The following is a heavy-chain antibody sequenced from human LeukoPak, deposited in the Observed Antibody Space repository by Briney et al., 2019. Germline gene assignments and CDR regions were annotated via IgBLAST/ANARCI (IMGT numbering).Heavy chain of an antibody. D-gene: IGHD3-10*01. V-gene: IGHV5-51*01. J-gene: IGHJ4*02. CDR2: IYPGDSDT. CDR1: GYRFSSYW. CDR3: AGRNRAEGSIDY. Sequence: GESLKISCKGSGYRFSSYWIGRVRQRPGKGLEWMGTIYPGDSDTRYNPSFQGQVTISADTSMTAAYLQWSSLKASDTAIYYCAGRNRAEGSIDYWGQGTLVTVSS.